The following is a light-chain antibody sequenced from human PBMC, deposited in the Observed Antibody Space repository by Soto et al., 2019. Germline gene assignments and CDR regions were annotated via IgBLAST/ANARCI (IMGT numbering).Light chain of an antibody. J-gene: IGKJ1*01. CDR1: QSVSSN. CDR2: GAA. CDR3: QHYNNWPET. Sequence: EIVLMHSPATLSVSPGERATLSCRASQSVSSNLAWYQQKPYQAPRLLIYGAATRAAGIPARFSGSGSGTEFPLTISSQQSEDFAAYYCQHYNNWPETFGQGTKVEIK. V-gene: IGKV3-15*01.